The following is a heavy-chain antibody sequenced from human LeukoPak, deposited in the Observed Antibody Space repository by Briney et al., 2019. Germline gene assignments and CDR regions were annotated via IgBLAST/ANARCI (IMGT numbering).Heavy chain of an antibody. Sequence: SGETLRLSCAASGFTFSSHGMNWVRQAPGKGLEWVSYISSSGSTIYYADSVKGRFTISRDNAKNSLYLQMNSLRAEDTAVYYCAELGITMIGGVWGKGTTVTISS. CDR3: AELGITMIGGV. V-gene: IGHV3-48*04. J-gene: IGHJ6*04. D-gene: IGHD3-10*02. CDR2: ISSSGSTI. CDR1: GFTFSSHG.